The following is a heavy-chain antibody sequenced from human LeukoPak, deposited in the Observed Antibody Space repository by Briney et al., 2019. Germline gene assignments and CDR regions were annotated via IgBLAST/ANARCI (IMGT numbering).Heavy chain of an antibody. CDR2: IYYSGST. V-gene: IGHV4-59*01. Sequence: PPETLSLTCTVSGGSISSYYWSWIRQPPGKRLEWIGYIYYSGSTNYNPSLKSRVTISVDTSKNQFSLKLSSVTAADTAVYYCARGRGYSGYEYYFDYWGQGTLVTVSS. D-gene: IGHD5-12*01. CDR3: ARGRGYSGYEYYFDY. J-gene: IGHJ4*02. CDR1: GGSISSYY.